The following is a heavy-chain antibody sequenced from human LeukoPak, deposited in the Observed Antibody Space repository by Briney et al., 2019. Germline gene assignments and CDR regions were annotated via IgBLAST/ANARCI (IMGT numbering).Heavy chain of an antibody. J-gene: IGHJ5*02. Sequence: SVKVSCKASGGTFSSYAISWVRQAPGQGLEWMGGIIPIFGTANYAQKFQGRVTITTDESTGTAYMELSSLRSEDTAVYYCARDSDYYYDSSGYYGPWFDPWGQGTLVTVSS. CDR1: GGTFSSYA. D-gene: IGHD3-22*01. CDR3: ARDSDYYYDSSGYYGPWFDP. CDR2: IIPIFGTA. V-gene: IGHV1-69*05.